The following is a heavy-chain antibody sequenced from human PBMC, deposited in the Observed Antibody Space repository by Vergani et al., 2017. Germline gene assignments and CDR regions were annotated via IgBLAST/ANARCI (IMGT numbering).Heavy chain of an antibody. CDR3: ARHDSGHYDSSYYGLDV. D-gene: IGHD3-16*01. CDR2: IYYSGST. J-gene: IGHJ6*02. Sequence: QLQLHKSGPGLVKPSETLSLTCTLSGGSISSSSHFWGWLRQTPGKGLEWIGSIYYSGSTYYNPSLKSRVSISVDTSKNQFSLKLSSVTAADSAVYYCARHDSGHYDSSYYGLDVWGQGTTATVSS. V-gene: IGHV4-39*01. CDR1: GGSISSSSHF.